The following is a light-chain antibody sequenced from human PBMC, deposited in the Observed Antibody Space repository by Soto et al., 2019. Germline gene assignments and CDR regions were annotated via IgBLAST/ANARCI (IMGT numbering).Light chain of an antibody. J-gene: IGKJ1*01. CDR1: QSVSNNY. CDR2: GAS. CDR3: QQYGSSGT. Sequence: EVVLTQSRGLLPLSPGERATLSCMASQSVSNNYLALYQQKPVQAPRLLIYGASNRATGIPDRFSGSGSGTDFTLTISRLEPEDFAVYYCQQYGSSGTFGQGTKGDIK. V-gene: IGKV3-20*01.